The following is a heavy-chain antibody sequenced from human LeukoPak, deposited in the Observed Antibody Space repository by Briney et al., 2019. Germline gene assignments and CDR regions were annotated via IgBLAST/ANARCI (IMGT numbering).Heavy chain of an antibody. CDR2: ISAYNGDT. CDR3: ASAGVTAAATRYFQH. CDR1: GYTFTSYD. J-gene: IGHJ1*01. D-gene: IGHD6-13*01. V-gene: IGHV1-18*01. Sequence: ASVKVSCKASGYTFTSYDINWVRQAPGQGLEWMGWISAYNGDTNYARKLQDRVTMTTDTSTSTAYMELRSLRSDDTAVYYCASAGVTAAATRYFQHWGQGTLVTVSS.